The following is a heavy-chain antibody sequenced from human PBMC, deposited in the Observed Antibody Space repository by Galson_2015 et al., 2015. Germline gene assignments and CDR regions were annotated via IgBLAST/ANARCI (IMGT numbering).Heavy chain of an antibody. CDR3: ARDGEGIMITFGGVSHGMDV. V-gene: IGHV3-74*01. CDR2: INSDGSST. CDR1: GFTFSSYW. J-gene: IGHJ6*02. Sequence: SLRLSCAASGFTFSSYWMHWVRQAPGKGLVWVSRINSDGSSTSYADSVKGRFTISRDNAKNTLYLQMNSLRAEDTAVYYCARDGEGIMITFGGVSHGMDVWGQGTTVTVSS. D-gene: IGHD3-16*01.